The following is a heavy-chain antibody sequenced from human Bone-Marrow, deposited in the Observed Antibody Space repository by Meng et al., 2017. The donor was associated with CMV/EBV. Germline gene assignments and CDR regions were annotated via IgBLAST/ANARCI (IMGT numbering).Heavy chain of an antibody. CDR1: GFSLSTSGMR. V-gene: IGHV2-70D*14. J-gene: IGHJ3*02. CDR3: AHRGRRDAFDI. CDR2: IDWDDDK. Sequence: SGPTLVYPTRTLTLTCTFSGFSLSTSGMRVSWIRQPPGKALEWLARIDWDDDKFYSTSLKTRLTISEDTSKNQVVLTMTNMDPVDTATYYCAHRGRRDAFDIWGQGTMVTVSS.